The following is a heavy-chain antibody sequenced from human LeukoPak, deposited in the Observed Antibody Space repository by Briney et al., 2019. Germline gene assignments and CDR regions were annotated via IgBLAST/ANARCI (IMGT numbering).Heavy chain of an antibody. D-gene: IGHD3-22*01. Sequence: SETLSLTCTVSGGSISSSSYYWGWIRQPPGKGLEWIGSIYYSGSTYYNPSLKSRVTISVDTSKNQFSLKLSSVTAADTAVYYCARAGIRGYYNTNWFDPWGQGTLVTVSS. J-gene: IGHJ5*02. CDR2: IYYSGST. V-gene: IGHV4-39*07. CDR3: ARAGIRGYYNTNWFDP. CDR1: GGSISSSSYY.